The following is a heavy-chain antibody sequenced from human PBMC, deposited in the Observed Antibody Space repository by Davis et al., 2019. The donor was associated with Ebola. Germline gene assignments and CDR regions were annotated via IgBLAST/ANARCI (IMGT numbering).Heavy chain of an antibody. CDR2: ISSNGATT. Sequence: GESLKISCAASEFTFSNYDMSCVRQAPGNGLDWVPRISSNGATTHYADSVRGRFTISRDNSRNTLYLQMNSLRAEDTAVYYCARGAGWLIDFWGQGTLVTVSS. D-gene: IGHD5-12*01. CDR3: ARGAGWLIDF. J-gene: IGHJ4*02. CDR1: EFTFSNYD. V-gene: IGHV3-23*01.